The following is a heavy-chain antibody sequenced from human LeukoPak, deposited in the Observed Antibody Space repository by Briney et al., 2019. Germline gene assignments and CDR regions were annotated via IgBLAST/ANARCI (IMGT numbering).Heavy chain of an antibody. D-gene: IGHD5-18*01. Sequence: SETLSLTCTVSGGSISSYYWSWNRQPPGKGLEWIGYIYYSGSTNYNPSLKSRVTISVDTSKNQFSLKLSSVTAADTAVYYCARDGGYSRHYGMDVWGQGTTVTVSS. J-gene: IGHJ6*02. CDR3: ARDGGYSRHYGMDV. CDR2: IYYSGST. CDR1: GGSISSYY. V-gene: IGHV4-59*01.